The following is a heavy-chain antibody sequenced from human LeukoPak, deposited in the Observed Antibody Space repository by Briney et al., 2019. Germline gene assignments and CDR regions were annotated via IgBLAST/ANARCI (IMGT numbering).Heavy chain of an antibody. CDR3: ARDLVGATRD. V-gene: IGHV1-2*02. CDR2: INPNSGGT. J-gene: IGHJ4*02. D-gene: IGHD1-26*01. CDR1: GYTFTGYY. Sequence: ASVKVSCKASGYTFTGYYIHWVRQAPGQGLGWMGWINPNSGGTNYAQKFQGRVTMTRDTSISTAYMELSRLRSDDTAVYYCARDLVGATRDWGQGTLVTVSS.